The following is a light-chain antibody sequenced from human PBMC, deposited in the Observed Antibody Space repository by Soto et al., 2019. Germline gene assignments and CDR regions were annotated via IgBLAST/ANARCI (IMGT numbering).Light chain of an antibody. CDR1: SSDVGGYNY. CDR2: DVS. J-gene: IGLJ2*01. V-gene: IGLV2-14*01. Sequence: QSALTQPASVSGSPVQSITISCTGTSSDVGGYNYVSWYQQHPGKAPKLMIYDVSNRPSGVSNRFSGSKSGNTASLTISGLQAEDEADYYCSSYTSSSTNVVFGGGTQLTVL. CDR3: SSYTSSSTNVV.